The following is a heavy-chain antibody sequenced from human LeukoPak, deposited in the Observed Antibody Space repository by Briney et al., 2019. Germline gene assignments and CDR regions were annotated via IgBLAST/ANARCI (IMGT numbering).Heavy chain of an antibody. Sequence: SETLSLTCTVSGGSISSYYWSWIRQPPGKGLEWIGYIYYSGSTNYNPSLKSRVTISVDTSKNQFSLKLSSVTAADTAVYYCARDDNWFDPWGQGTLVTVSS. V-gene: IGHV4-59*01. CDR2: IYYSGST. CDR3: ARDDNWFDP. CDR1: GGSISSYY. J-gene: IGHJ5*02.